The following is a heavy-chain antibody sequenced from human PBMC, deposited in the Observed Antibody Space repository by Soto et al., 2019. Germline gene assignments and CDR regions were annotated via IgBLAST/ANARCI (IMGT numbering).Heavy chain of an antibody. D-gene: IGHD3-22*01. CDR2: IIPIFGTA. V-gene: IGHV1-69*06. CDR1: GGTFSSYA. Sequence: SVKVSCKASGGTFSSYAISWVRQAPGQGLEWMGGIIPIFGTANYAQKFQGRVTITADKSTSTVYMELSSLRSEDTAVYYCARDVGLTYYYDSQGRNDDFDIWGQGTMVTVS. J-gene: IGHJ3*02. CDR3: ARDVGLTYYYDSQGRNDDFDI.